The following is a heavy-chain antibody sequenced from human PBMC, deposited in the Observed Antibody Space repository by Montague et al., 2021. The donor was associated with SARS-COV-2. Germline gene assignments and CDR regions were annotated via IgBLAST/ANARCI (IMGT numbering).Heavy chain of an antibody. J-gene: IGHJ3*02. CDR3: ARVLPDPVRTQYAFDI. CDR2: IYSSGSA. V-gene: IGHV4-4*07. Sequence: SETLSLTCTVSGGSINDYYWTRVRQPAGEGLEWIGRIYSSGSANYNPFLESRVTMSLDTSKNQFSLNVNSVTAADTAVYYCARVLPDPVRTQYAFDIWGQGTLVTVSS. CDR1: GGSINDYY.